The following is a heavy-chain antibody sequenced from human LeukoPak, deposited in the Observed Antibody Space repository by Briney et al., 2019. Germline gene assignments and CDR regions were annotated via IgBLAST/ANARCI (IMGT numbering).Heavy chain of an antibody. CDR2: ISYDGSNK. J-gene: IGHJ4*02. CDR3: ARGEYDYFDS. Sequence: GGSLRLSCAASGFTFSSYAMHWVRQAPGKGLEWVAVISYDGSNKYYADSVKGRFTISRDNSKNTLYLQMNSLRAEDTAVYYRARGEYDYFDSWGQGTLVTASS. CDR1: GFTFSSYA. V-gene: IGHV3-30*04. D-gene: IGHD2/OR15-2a*01.